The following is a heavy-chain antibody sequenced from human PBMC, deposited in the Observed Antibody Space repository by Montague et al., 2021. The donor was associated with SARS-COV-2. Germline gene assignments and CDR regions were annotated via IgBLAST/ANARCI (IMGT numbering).Heavy chain of an antibody. V-gene: IGHV4-59*01. J-gene: IGHJ5*02. D-gene: IGHD2-2*01. CDR3: ARERGYQLLSGWFDP. Sequence: SETLSLTCTVSGGSISSYYWSWIRQPQGKGLEWIGYIYYNGTTNYSPSLKGRVSIPVDTSKNQFSLEMNSVTAADTAVYYCARERGYQLLSGWFDPWGQGTLVTVSS. CDR1: GGSISSYY. CDR2: IYYNGTT.